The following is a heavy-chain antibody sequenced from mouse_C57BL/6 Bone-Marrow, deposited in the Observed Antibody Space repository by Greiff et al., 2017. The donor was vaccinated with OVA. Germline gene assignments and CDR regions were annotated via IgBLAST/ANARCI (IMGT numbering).Heavy chain of an antibody. CDR2: IDPNSGGT. V-gene: IGHV1-72*01. CDR3: ARSRYYGSNYFDD. J-gene: IGHJ2*01. CDR1: GYTFTSYW. D-gene: IGHD1-1*01. Sequence: VQLQQPGAELVKPGASVKLSCTASGYTFTSYWMHWVKQRPGRGLEWIGRIDPNSGGTKYNEKFKSKATLTVDKPSSTAYMQLSSLTSEDSAVDDCARSRYYGSNYFDDWGQGTTLTVSS.